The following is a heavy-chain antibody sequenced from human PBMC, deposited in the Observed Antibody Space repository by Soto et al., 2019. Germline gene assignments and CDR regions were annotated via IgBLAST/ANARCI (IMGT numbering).Heavy chain of an antibody. V-gene: IGHV1-69*10. CDR3: ARDVGGYYYYYMDV. D-gene: IGHD1-26*01. J-gene: IGHJ6*03. CDR1: GGTFSSYA. CDR2: IIPILGTA. Sequence: SVKVSCKASGGTFSSYAISWVRQAPGQGLEWMGGIIPILGTANYAQKFQGRVTITADKSTSTAYMELSSLRSEDTAVYYCARDVGGYYYYYMDVWGKGTTVTVSS.